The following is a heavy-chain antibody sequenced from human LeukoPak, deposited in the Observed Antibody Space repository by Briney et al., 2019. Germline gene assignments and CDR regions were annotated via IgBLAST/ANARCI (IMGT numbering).Heavy chain of an antibody. CDR3: ARGGSSSSYCMDV. J-gene: IGHJ6*02. Sequence: ASVKVSCKASGFTFSNYGFTWVRQAPGQGLEWMGWISAYNGNTNYAQKLQGRVTMTTDTSTSTVYMELRSLRSDDTAVYYCARGGSSSSYCMDVWGQGATVFVS. D-gene: IGHD6-6*01. CDR1: GFTFSNYG. V-gene: IGHV1-18*01. CDR2: ISAYNGNT.